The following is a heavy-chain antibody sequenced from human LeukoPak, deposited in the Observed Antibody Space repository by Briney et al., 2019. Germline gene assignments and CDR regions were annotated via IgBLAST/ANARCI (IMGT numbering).Heavy chain of an antibody. V-gene: IGHV3-30*18. D-gene: IGHD3-10*01. CDR1: GFTFSSYA. Sequence: PGGSLRLSCAASGFTFSSYAMHWVRQAPGKGLEWMAVISYDGSNKYYADSVKGRFTISRDNSKNTLYLQMNSLRGEDTAVYYCAKDGNYYGSRSYPPADNWGQGTLVTVSS. J-gene: IGHJ4*02. CDR3: AKDGNYYGSRSYPPADN. CDR2: ISYDGSNK.